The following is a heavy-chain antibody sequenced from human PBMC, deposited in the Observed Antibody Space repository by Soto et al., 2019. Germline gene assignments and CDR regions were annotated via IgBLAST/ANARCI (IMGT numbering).Heavy chain of an antibody. Sequence: PGGSLRLSCAASGFTFSSYGMHWVRQAPGKGLEWVAVISYDGSNKYYADSVKGRFTISRDNSKNTLYLQMNSLRAEDTAVYYCAKGVRYFDWYDAFDIWGQGTMVTVSS. CDR1: GFTFSSYG. CDR2: ISYDGSNK. J-gene: IGHJ3*02. D-gene: IGHD3-9*01. CDR3: AKGVRYFDWYDAFDI. V-gene: IGHV3-30*18.